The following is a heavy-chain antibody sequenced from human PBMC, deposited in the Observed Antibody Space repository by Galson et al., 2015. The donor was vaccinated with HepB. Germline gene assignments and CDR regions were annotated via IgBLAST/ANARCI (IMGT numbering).Heavy chain of an antibody. D-gene: IGHD6-25*01. J-gene: IGHJ4*03. CDR2: INPKSGGT. CDR1: GYTFTGYY. Sequence: SVKVSCKASGYTFTGYYMHWVRQAPGQGLEWMGWINPKSGGTNYAQKLQGRVTMTRDTSISTVYMELSRLRSDGSAVYYCARVSPRLIGDYWGQGTAVTVPS. CDR3: ARVSPRLIGDY. V-gene: IGHV1-2*02.